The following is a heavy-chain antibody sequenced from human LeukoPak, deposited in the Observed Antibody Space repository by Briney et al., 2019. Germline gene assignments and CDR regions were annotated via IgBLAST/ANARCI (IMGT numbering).Heavy chain of an antibody. CDR2: IYYSGST. D-gene: IGHD6-6*01. CDR3: ATLVRFSSDYFDY. V-gene: IGHV4-59*01. Sequence: SETLSLTXTVSGGSISSYYWSWIGQPPGKGLEWIGYIYYSGSTNYNPSLKSRVTISVDTSKNQFSLKLSSVTAADTAVYYCATLVRFSSDYFDYWGQGTLVTVSS. J-gene: IGHJ4*02. CDR1: GGSISSYY.